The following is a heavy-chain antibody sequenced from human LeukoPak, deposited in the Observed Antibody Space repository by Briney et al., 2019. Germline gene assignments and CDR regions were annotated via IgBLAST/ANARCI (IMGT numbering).Heavy chain of an antibody. J-gene: IGHJ5*02. CDR2: IYYSGST. V-gene: IGHV4-39*01. D-gene: IGHD2-15*01. Sequence: SETLSLTCTVSGGSISSSSYYWGWVRQPPGKGLEWIGSIYYSGSTYYNPSLKSRVTISVDTSKNQFSLKLSSVTAADTAVYYCARQGSWFDPWGQGTLVTVSS. CDR3: ARQGSWFDP. CDR1: GGSISSSSYY.